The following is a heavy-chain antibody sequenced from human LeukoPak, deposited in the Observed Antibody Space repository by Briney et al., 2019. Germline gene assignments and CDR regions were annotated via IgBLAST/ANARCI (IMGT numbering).Heavy chain of an antibody. CDR3: ARDLVTVTKGFDI. CDR1: GGSISSSSYY. D-gene: IGHD4-17*01. CDR2: IYYSGST. J-gene: IGHJ3*02. Sequence: SETLSLTCTVSGGSISSSSYYWGWLRQPPGKGLEWVGSIYYSGSTYYNPSLKSRVTISADTSKNQFSLKLSAVTAADTAVYYCARDLVTVTKGFDIWGQGTMVSVSS. V-gene: IGHV4-39*07.